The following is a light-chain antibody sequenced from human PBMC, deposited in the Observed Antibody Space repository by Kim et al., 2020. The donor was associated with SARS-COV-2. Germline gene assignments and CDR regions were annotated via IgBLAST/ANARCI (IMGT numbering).Light chain of an antibody. CDR1: QNIFIY. Sequence: SASVGDRVTITCRASQNIFIYVNWYQQKPGKPPKLLISAGSTLHTGVPSRFSGSGSGTDFILSISGLQPEDFASYYCQQSYTAPTFGQGTKVDIK. V-gene: IGKV1-39*01. J-gene: IGKJ1*01. CDR2: AGS. CDR3: QQSYTAPT.